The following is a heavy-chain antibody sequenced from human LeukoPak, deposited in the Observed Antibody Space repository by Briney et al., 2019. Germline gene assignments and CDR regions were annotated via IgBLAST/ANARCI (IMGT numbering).Heavy chain of an antibody. CDR1: GFTFSTYP. J-gene: IGHJ4*02. D-gene: IGHD5-18*01. Sequence: GGSLRLSCAASGFTFSTYPMNWVRQAPGKGLEWISHIRDSGTTDYADSVKGRFTISRDNSKNTLYLQMNSLRAEDTAVYYCARGRRDTAMVPEFDYWGQGTLVTVSS. CDR3: ARGRRDTAMVPEFDY. V-gene: IGHV3-69-1*01. CDR2: IRDSGTT.